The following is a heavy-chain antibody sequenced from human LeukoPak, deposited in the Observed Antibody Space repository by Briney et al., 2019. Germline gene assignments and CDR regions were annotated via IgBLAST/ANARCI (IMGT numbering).Heavy chain of an antibody. CDR1: GYTFTSYG. D-gene: IGHD1-26*01. CDR2: ISAYSGNT. CDR3: AGDREGSGSLDY. V-gene: IGHV1-18*01. Sequence: ASVKVSCKASGYTFTSYGISWVRQAPGQGLEWMGWISAYSGNTNYAQKLQGRVTMTTDTSTSTVYMELRSLRSDDTAVYYCAGDREGSGSLDYWGQGTLVTVSS. J-gene: IGHJ4*02.